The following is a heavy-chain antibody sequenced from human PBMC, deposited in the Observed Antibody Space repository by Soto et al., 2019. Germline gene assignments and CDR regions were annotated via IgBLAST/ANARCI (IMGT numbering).Heavy chain of an antibody. CDR3: AIDYSSSPNWFDP. CDR1: GGSISSSSYY. CDR2: IYYSGST. D-gene: IGHD6-13*01. Sequence: SETLSLTCTVSGGSISSSSYYWGWIRQPPGKGLEWIGSIYYSGSTYYNPSLKSRVTISVDTSKNQFSLKLSSVTAADTAVYYCAIDYSSSPNWFDPWGQGTLVTV. J-gene: IGHJ5*02. V-gene: IGHV4-39*01.